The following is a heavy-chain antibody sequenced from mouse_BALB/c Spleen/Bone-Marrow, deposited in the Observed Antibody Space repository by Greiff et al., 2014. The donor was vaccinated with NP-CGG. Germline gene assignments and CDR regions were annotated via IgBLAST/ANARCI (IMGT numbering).Heavy chain of an antibody. Sequence: QVQLKQSGAELVKPGASVKLSCKTSGYTFTSYWIQWVKQRPGQGLGWIGEIFPGTGTTYYNEKFKGKATLTIDTSSSTAYMQLSSLTSEDSAVYFCARGGSRLRGYFDVWGAGTTVTVSS. CDR3: ARGGSRLRGYFDV. J-gene: IGHJ1*01. CDR1: GYTFTSYW. D-gene: IGHD1-1*01. CDR2: IFPGTGTT. V-gene: IGHV1S132*01.